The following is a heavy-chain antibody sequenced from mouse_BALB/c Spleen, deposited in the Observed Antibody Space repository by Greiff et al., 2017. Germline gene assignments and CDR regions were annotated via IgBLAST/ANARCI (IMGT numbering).Heavy chain of an antibody. V-gene: IGHV5-17*02. CDR3: ARLGSSFYWYFDV. J-gene: IGHJ1*01. D-gene: IGHD1-1*01. Sequence: EVKVVESGGGLVQPGGSRKLSCAASGFTFSSFGMHWVRQAPEKGLEWVAYISSGSSTIYYADTVKGRFTISRDNPKNTLFLQMTSLRSEDTAMYYCARLGSSFYWYFDVWGAGTTVTVSS. CDR2: ISSGSSTI. CDR1: GFTFSSFG.